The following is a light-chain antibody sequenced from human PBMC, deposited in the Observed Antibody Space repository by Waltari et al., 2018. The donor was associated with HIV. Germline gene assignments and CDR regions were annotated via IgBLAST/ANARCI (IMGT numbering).Light chain of an antibody. J-gene: IGLJ2*01. V-gene: IGLV1-44*01. CDR3: AAWDDSLNGL. CDR1: RSNIGSNP. Sequence: QSVLTQPPSASGTPGQRVTISCSGRRSNIGSNPVSWYQQLPGAAPKLLIWSNNQRPSGVPDRFSGSKSGTSASLAISGLQSEDEGDYYCAAWDDSLNGLFGGGTKLTV. CDR2: SNN.